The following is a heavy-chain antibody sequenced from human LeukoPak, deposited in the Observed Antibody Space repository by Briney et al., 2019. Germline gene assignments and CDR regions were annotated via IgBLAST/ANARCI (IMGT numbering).Heavy chain of an antibody. CDR1: GGSISSGDYY. CDR3: ARNLQYGVDAWWFDP. Sequence: PSQTLSLTCTVSGGSISSGDYYWSWSRQPRGKGREWIVYIYYSGSTYYNPSLKSRVTISVDTSKNQFSLKLSSVTAADTAVYYCARNLQYGVDAWWFDPWGQGTLVTVSS. J-gene: IGHJ5*02. V-gene: IGHV4-30-4*08. CDR2: IYYSGST. D-gene: IGHD4-11*01.